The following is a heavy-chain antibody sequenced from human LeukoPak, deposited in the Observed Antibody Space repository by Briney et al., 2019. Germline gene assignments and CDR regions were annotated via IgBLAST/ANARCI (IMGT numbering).Heavy chain of an antibody. D-gene: IGHD4-11*01. Sequence: TSQTLSLTCTVSGGSISSGSYYWSWIRQPAGKGLEWIGRIYTSGSTNYNPSLKSRVTISVDTSKNQFSLKLSSVTAADTAVYYCARDTPGDYRGYYYYYYYMDVWGKGTTVTVSS. CDR3: ARDTPGDYRGYYYYYYYMDV. CDR1: GGSISSGSYY. CDR2: IYTSGST. J-gene: IGHJ6*03. V-gene: IGHV4-61*02.